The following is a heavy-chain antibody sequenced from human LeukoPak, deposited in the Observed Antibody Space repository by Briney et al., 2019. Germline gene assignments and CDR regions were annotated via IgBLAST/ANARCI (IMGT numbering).Heavy chain of an antibody. D-gene: IGHD2-2*01. J-gene: IGHJ5*02. Sequence: SETLSLTCAVYGGSFSGYFWSWIRQPPGKGLEWIGEINHSGSTSYNPSLKSRVTISVDTSKNQFSLKLSSVTAADTAVYYCARGGYCSSTSCYSSLGFDPWGQGTLVTVSS. CDR1: GGSFSGYF. CDR2: INHSGST. V-gene: IGHV4-34*01. CDR3: ARGGYCSSTSCYSSLGFDP.